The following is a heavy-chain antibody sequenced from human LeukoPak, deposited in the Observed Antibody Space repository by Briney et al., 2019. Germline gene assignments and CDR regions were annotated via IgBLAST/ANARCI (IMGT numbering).Heavy chain of an antibody. V-gene: IGHV3-23*01. CDR1: GFTFSSYA. Sequence: GGSLRLSCAASGFTFSSYAMSWVRQAPGKGLEWVSAISGSGGSTYYADSVKGRFTISRDNSKNTLYLQMNSLRAEDTAVYYCAKRDNRMETYYYYYGMDVWGQGTTVTVSS. D-gene: IGHD1-14*01. J-gene: IGHJ6*02. CDR2: ISGSGGST. CDR3: AKRDNRMETYYYYYGMDV.